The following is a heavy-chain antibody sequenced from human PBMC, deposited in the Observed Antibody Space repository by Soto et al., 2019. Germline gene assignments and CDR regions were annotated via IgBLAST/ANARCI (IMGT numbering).Heavy chain of an antibody. Sequence: SETLSLTCSVSGGSISTDGYYWSWIRQLPGKGLEWIGYIYHSGTTYHNPSLKSRLSMSVDTSKNQFSLNLNSVTAADTAVYYCARARKGSGSDYYYHYGMDVWGKGTTVTVSS. CDR1: GGSISTDGYY. V-gene: IGHV4-31*03. J-gene: IGHJ6*04. D-gene: IGHD3-3*01. CDR2: IYHSGTT. CDR3: ARARKGSGSDYYYHYGMDV.